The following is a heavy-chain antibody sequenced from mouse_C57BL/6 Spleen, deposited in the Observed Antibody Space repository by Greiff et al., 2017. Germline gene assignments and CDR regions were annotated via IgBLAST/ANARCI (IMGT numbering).Heavy chain of an antibody. CDR2: IDPETGGT. V-gene: IGHV1-15*01. J-gene: IGHJ1*03. CDR3: TRGLRPWYFDV. Sequence: QVQLQQSGAELVRPGASVTLSCKASGYTFTDYEMHWVKQTPVHGLEWIGAIDPETGGTAYNQKFKGKAILTADKSSSTAYMELRSLTSEDSAVYYCTRGLRPWYFDVWGTGTTVTVSS. D-gene: IGHD2-4*01. CDR1: GYTFTDYE.